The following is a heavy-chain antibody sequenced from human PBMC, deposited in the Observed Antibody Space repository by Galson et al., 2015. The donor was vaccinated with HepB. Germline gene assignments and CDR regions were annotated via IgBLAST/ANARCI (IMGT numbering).Heavy chain of an antibody. Sequence: SLRLSCAASGFTFSSYGMHWVRQAPGKGLEWVAVISYDGSNKYYADSVKGRFTISRDNSKNTLYLQMNSLRAEDTAVYYCAKDLAAETWNDYWGQGTLVTVSS. D-gene: IGHD6-13*01. V-gene: IGHV3-30*18. CDR1: GFTFSSYG. CDR3: AKDLAAETWNDY. J-gene: IGHJ4*02. CDR2: ISYDGSNK.